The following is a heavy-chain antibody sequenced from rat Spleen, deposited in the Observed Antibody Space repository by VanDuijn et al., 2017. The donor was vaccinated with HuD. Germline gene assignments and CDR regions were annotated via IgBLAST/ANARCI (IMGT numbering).Heavy chain of an antibody. D-gene: IGHD1-4*01. CDR1: GFTFSDYY. J-gene: IGHJ2*01. CDR3: ARHGYPGITTSFDY. CDR2: INYDGSST. Sequence: EVQLVESDGGLVQPGRSLKLSCAASGFTFSDYYMAWVSQAPTKGLEWVATINYDGSSTYYRDSVKGRFTISRDNAKSTLYLQMDSLRSEDTATYYCARHGYPGITTSFDYWGQGVMVTVSS. V-gene: IGHV5-29*01.